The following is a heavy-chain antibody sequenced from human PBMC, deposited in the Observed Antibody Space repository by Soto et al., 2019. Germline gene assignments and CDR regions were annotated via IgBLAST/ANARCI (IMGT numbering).Heavy chain of an antibody. CDR2: IYYSGST. CDR1: GGSISSDY. CDR3: ARDVDVEGSGSPYGMAV. J-gene: IGHJ6*02. V-gene: IGHV4-59*01. D-gene: IGHD3-10*01. Sequence: XTLSLTCTVPGGSISSDYWSWIRQPPGRGLEWIGYIYYSGSTNYNPSPKSRVTISVDTSKNQFSLKLSSVTAADTAVYYCARDVDVEGSGSPYGMAVWGQGTTVTVSS.